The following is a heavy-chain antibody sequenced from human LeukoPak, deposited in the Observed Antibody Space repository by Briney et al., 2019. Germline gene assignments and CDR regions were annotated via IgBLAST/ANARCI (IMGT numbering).Heavy chain of an antibody. Sequence: GGSLRLSCAASGFTFSSYSMNWVRQAPGKGLEWVSSISSSSSYIYYAASVKGRFTISRDNAKNSLYLQMNSLRAEGTAVYYCARDYYYDSRAFDYWGQGTLVTVSS. V-gene: IGHV3-21*01. CDR3: ARDYYYDSRAFDY. CDR2: ISSSSSYI. CDR1: GFTFSSYS. J-gene: IGHJ4*02. D-gene: IGHD3-22*01.